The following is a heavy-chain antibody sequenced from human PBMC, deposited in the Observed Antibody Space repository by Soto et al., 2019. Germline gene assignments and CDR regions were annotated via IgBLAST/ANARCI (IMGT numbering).Heavy chain of an antibody. V-gene: IGHV4-34*01. CDR3: ATYSCGYYCPH. J-gene: IGHJ4*02. CDR2: INHSGST. Sequence: SETLSLTCAVYGGSLSGYYWSWIRQPPGKGLEWIGEINHSGSTNYNPSLKSRVTISVDTSKNQFSLKLSSVTAADTAVYYCATYSCGYYCPHWGQGTMVTVSS. D-gene: IGHD3-22*01. CDR1: GGSLSGYY.